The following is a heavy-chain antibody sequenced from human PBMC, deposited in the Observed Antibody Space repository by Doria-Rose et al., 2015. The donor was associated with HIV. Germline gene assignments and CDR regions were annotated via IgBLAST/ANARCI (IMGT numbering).Heavy chain of an antibody. D-gene: IGHD1-26*01. CDR2: ISYDGSKK. V-gene: IGHV3-30*18. CDR3: AKDRERGLPDY. Sequence: RQAPGKGLEWVALISYDGSKKYYADSVKGRSITSRDNSKNTLYLQMHSLRAEDTAVFYCAKDRERGLPDYWGQGTLVTVSS. J-gene: IGHJ4*02.